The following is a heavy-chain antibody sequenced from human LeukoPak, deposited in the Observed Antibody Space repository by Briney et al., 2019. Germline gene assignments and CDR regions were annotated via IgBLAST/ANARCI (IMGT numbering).Heavy chain of an antibody. CDR1: GFTFSSYE. Sequence: GGSLRLSCAASGFTFSSYEMSWVRQAPGKGLEWVSVIYSGGSTYYADSVKGRFTISRDNSKNTLYLQMNSLRAEDTAVYYCASSSTGWFDPWGQGTLVTVSS. CDR3: ASSSTGWFDP. J-gene: IGHJ5*02. D-gene: IGHD6-6*01. V-gene: IGHV3-66*02. CDR2: IYSGGST.